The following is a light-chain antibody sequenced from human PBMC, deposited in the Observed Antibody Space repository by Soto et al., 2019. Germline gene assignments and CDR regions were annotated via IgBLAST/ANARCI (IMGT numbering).Light chain of an antibody. Sequence: EIVLTQSPDTLSLSPGERATLSFRASQSVTTSLAWYQQKTGQPPRLLISGASRRATGIPDRFSGSGSGTDFTLTISSLEPEDFAVYYCQQRSNLITFGQGTRLEIK. CDR2: GAS. CDR1: QSVTTS. V-gene: IGKV3-11*01. J-gene: IGKJ5*01. CDR3: QQRSNLIT.